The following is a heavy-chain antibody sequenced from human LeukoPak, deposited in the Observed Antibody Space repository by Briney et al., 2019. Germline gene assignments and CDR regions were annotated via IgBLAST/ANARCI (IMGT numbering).Heavy chain of an antibody. J-gene: IGHJ4*02. CDR2: ISAYNGNT. V-gene: IGHV1-18*01. CDR1: GGTFTSYG. D-gene: IGHD3-3*01. CDR3: ARGLVLGVGRGYYFDY. Sequence: ASVKVSCKASGGTFTSYGISWVRQAPGQGLEWMGWISAYNGNTNYAQKLQGRVTMTTDTSTSTAYMELRSLRSDDTAVYYCARGLVLGVGRGYYFDYWGQGTLVTVSS.